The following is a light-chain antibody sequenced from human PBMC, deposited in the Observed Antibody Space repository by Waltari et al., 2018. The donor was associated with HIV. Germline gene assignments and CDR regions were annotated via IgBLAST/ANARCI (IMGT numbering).Light chain of an antibody. Sequence: SYELTQPPSVSVSPRQTARITCSGDALSTLYAYWYQQRPGQAPVLVIFNDSERPSGIPDRFSGSSAGTTVTLTISGVQAEDEGDYYCQSADSSGTSVIFGGGTKLTVL. CDR2: NDS. CDR1: ALSTLY. J-gene: IGLJ2*01. CDR3: QSADSSGTSVI. V-gene: IGLV3-25*03.